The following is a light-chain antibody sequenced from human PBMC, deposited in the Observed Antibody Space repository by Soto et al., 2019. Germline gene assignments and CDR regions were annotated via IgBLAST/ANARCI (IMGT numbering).Light chain of an antibody. Sequence: DIQMTQSPSSVSASVGDRATITCRASQGISSSLAWYQQKTRKAPKLLIYAASSLESGVPARFSGSGSGTDFTLTISSLQPEDFAAYYCQQASSSPQTFGQGTKLEIK. CDR3: QQASSSPQT. J-gene: IGKJ1*01. CDR2: AAS. V-gene: IGKV1-12*01. CDR1: QGISSS.